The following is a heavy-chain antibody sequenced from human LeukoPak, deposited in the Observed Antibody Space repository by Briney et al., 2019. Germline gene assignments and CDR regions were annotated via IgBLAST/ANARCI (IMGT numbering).Heavy chain of an antibody. D-gene: IGHD1-26*01. CDR2: IYYSGST. CDR1: GGSISSYY. CDR3: ARTLGGAFDY. J-gene: IGHJ4*02. Sequence: PETLSLTCTVSGGSISSYYWSWIRQPPGKGLERIRYIYYSGSTNYNPSLKSRVTISVDTSKNQFSLKLSSVTAADTAVYYCARTLGGAFDYWGQGTLVTVSS. V-gene: IGHV4-59*01.